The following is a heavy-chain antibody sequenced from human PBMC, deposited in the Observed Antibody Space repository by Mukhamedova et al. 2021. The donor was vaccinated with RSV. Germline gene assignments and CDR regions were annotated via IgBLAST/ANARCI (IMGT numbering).Heavy chain of an antibody. CDR3: ASYILGWFDP. CDR2: NIPIFGTA. V-gene: IGHV1-69*15. D-gene: IGHD2-15*01. J-gene: IGHJ5*02. Sequence: GRNIPIFGTANYAQKFQGRVTITADESTSTAYMELSSLRSEDTAVYYCASYILGWFDPWGQGTLVTVSS.